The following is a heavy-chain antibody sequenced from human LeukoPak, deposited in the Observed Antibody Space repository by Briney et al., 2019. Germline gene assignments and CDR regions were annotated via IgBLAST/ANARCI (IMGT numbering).Heavy chain of an antibody. Sequence: SETLSLTCSVSGGSISSYYWSWIRQPPGKGLEWIGYVYYNKRTNSNPSLKSRVTLSVDTSKNEFSLKLTSMTAADTAVYFRAKSPQYFDSLLDGDSRYYFDYWGQGTLVTVSS. CDR3: AKSPQYFDSLLDGDSRYYFDY. V-gene: IGHV4-59*03. CDR2: VYYNKRT. J-gene: IGHJ4*02. CDR1: GGSISSYY. D-gene: IGHD3-9*01.